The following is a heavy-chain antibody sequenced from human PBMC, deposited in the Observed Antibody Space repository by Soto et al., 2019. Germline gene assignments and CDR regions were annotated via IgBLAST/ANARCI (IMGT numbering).Heavy chain of an antibody. D-gene: IGHD6-13*01. J-gene: IGHJ4*02. CDR1: GGSISSNY. CDR3: ARYRREAVAGYTLDN. CDR2: VYNSGST. Sequence: SETLSLTFTVSGGSISSNYWTWIRQPPGKGLEWIGYVYNSGSTNYNPSLKSRVTISEDTSKSQFSLKVNSMTAADTAVYYCARYRREAVAGYTLDNWGQGILVTVSS. V-gene: IGHV4-59*01.